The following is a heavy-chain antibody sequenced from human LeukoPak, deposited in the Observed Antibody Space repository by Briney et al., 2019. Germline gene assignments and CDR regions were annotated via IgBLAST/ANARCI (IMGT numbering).Heavy chain of an antibody. J-gene: IGHJ4*02. CDR2: AGWAGGTT. Sequence: GGSLRLSCATSGFTFDRYTIHWVRQAPGKGLEWVSLAGWAGGTTYYSDSVRCRFTVSRDSGKNSVYLQMNSLTTDDTAFYFCAKELDTMFFDYWGQGALVTVSS. D-gene: IGHD3-10*02. CDR1: GFTFDRYT. V-gene: IGHV3-43*01. CDR3: AKELDTMFFDY.